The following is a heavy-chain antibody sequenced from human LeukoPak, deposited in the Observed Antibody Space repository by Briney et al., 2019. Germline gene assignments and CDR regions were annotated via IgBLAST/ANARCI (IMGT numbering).Heavy chain of an antibody. CDR2: ISTYNGNT. Sequence: ASVKVSCKASGYTFTTYSISWVRQAPGQGLEWMGWISTYNGNTNYAQKFQGRVTMTTDTSTSIVCMELRSLRSDDTAVYYCARDRATVTTGGYYYGMDVWGQGTTVTVSS. CDR1: GYTFTTYS. D-gene: IGHD4-17*01. V-gene: IGHV1-18*01. CDR3: ARDRATVTTGGYYYGMDV. J-gene: IGHJ6*02.